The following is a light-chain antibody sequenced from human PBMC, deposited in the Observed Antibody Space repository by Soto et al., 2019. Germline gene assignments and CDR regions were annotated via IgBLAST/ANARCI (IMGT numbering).Light chain of an antibody. CDR3: KQYNNWPQT. CDR1: QSVNSSY. CDR2: GES. V-gene: IGKV3-20*01. Sequence: EILLTQSRATLSLSPGERATRSGRASQSVNSSYLAWYQQKPGQDHRLLIYGESSRATGITDRFSGSGSGTDFTLTIRGLQSEDFAVYYCKQYNNWPQTFGQGTKVDIK. J-gene: IGKJ1*01.